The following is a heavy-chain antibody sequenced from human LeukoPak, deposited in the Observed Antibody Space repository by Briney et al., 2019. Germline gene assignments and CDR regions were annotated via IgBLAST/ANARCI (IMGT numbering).Heavy chain of an antibody. Sequence: GGSLRLSCAASGFTFSSYAMSWVRQAPGKGLEWVSAISGRGAGTYYADSVKGRFTISRDNSKNTLYLQMNSLRAEDTAVYYCAKGPAYYYESSGYYYWDYWGQGTLVTVSS. CDR1: GFTFSSYA. J-gene: IGHJ4*02. CDR3: AKGPAYYYESSGYYYWDY. CDR2: ISGRGAGT. D-gene: IGHD3-22*01. V-gene: IGHV3-23*01.